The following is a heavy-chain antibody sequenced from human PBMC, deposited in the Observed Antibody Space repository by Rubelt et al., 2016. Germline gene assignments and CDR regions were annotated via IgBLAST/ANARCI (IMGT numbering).Heavy chain of an antibody. V-gene: IGHV1-18*01. CDR2: ISAYDGNT. CDR3: ARDQLALYAFDI. CDR1: GYTFTSYG. Sequence: QVQLVQSGAEVKKPGASVKVSCKASGYTFTSYGISWVRQAPGQGLEWMGWISAYDGNTNYAQKLPVRVTMTTDTSTSTAYMELRSLRSDDTAVYFCARDQLALYAFDIWGQGTMVTVSS. D-gene: IGHD1-1*01. J-gene: IGHJ3*02.